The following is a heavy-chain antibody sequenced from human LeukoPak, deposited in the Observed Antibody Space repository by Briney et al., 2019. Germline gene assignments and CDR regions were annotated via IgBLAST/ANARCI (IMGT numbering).Heavy chain of an antibody. CDR1: GGSFSGYY. J-gene: IGHJ4*02. CDR3: AREGGSPMFRYRPNYFDY. CDR2: INHSGST. V-gene: IGHV4-34*01. Sequence: SETLSLTCAVYGGSFSGYYWSWIHQPPGKGLEWIGEINHSGSTNYNPSLKSRVTISVDTSKNQFSLKLSSVTAADTAVYYCAREGGSPMFRYRPNYFDYWGQGTLVTVSS. D-gene: IGHD3-10*01.